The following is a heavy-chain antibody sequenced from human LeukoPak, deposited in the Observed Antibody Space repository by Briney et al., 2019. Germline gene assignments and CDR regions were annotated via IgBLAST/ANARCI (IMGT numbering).Heavy chain of an antibody. Sequence: PGGSLRLSCAASGFTFSSYAMSWVRQAPGKGPEWVSTIGIDGGRTYYADSVKGRFTVSRDTSKNTLYLQMNSLRAEDTAVYYCARKGIGSSRYQNMDVWGKGTTVTVSS. CDR2: IGIDGGRT. J-gene: IGHJ6*03. CDR1: GFTFSSYA. V-gene: IGHV3-23*01. CDR3: ARKGIGSSRYQNMDV. D-gene: IGHD6-25*01.